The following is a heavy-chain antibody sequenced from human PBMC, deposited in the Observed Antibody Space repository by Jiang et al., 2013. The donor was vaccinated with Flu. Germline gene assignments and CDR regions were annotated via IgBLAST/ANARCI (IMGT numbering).Heavy chain of an antibody. CDR2: IYWDDDK. CDR3: AHRHLAAAGTPFDY. CDR1: GFSLSTSGVG. V-gene: IGHV2-5*02. D-gene: IGHD6-13*01. J-gene: IGHJ4*02. Sequence: KPTQTLTLTCTFSGFSLSTSGVGVGWIRQPPGKALEWLALIYWDDDKRYSPSLKSRLTITKDTSKNQVVLTMTNMDPVDTATYYCAHRHLAAAGTPFDYWGQGTLVTVSS.